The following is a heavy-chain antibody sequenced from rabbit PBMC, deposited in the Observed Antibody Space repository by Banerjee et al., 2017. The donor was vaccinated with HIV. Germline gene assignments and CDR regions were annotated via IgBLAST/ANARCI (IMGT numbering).Heavy chain of an antibody. CDR2: IYTGSGST. CDR3: ARWDSTHNAYYETNL. CDR1: GFSFSSSYW. D-gene: IGHD6-1*01. V-gene: IGHV1S45*01. Sequence: QEQLEESGGDLVKPEGSLTLTCTASGFSFSSSYWICWVRQAPGKGLEWIACIYTGSGSTYYASWAKGRFTISKTSSTVTLRMTSLTAADTATYFCARWDSTHNAYYETNLWGPGTLVTVS. J-gene: IGHJ4*01.